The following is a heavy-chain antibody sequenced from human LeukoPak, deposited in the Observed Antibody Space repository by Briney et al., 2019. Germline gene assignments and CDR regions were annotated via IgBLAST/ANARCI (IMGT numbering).Heavy chain of an antibody. CDR3: ARGGVNKRVWFDP. CDR1: GGTFSSYA. J-gene: IGHJ5*02. D-gene: IGHD6-25*01. CDR2: IIPIFGTA. V-gene: IGHV1-69*05. Sequence: GASVKVSCKASGGTFSSYAISWVRQAPGQGLEWMGRIIPIFGTANYAQKFQGRVTITTDESTSTAYMELSSLRSEDTAVYYCARGGVNKRVWFDPWGQGTLVTVSS.